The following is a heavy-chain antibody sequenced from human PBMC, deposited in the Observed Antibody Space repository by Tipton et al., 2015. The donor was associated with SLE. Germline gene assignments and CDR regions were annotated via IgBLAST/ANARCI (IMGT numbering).Heavy chain of an antibody. J-gene: IGHJ4*02. D-gene: IGHD6-13*01. CDR3: ASVLGSSWTGVDY. CDR1: GGSISSYY. Sequence: TLSLTCTVSGGSISSYYWSWIRQPPGKGLEWIGYIYTSGSTNYNPSLKSRVTISVDTSKNQFSLKLSSVTAADTAVYYCASVLGSSWTGVDYWGQGTLVTVSS. CDR2: IYTSGST. V-gene: IGHV4-4*08.